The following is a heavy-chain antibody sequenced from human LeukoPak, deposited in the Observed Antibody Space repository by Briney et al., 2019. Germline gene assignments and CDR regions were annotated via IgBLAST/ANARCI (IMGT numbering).Heavy chain of an antibody. D-gene: IGHD3-22*01. Sequence: SETLSLTCTVSGYSISSGYYWGWIRQPPGKGLEWIGSIYHSGSTYYNPSLKSRVTISVDTSKNQFSPKLSSVTAADTAVYYCARVSTYYYDSSGYYAYYYYYYMDVWGKGTTVTVSS. CDR3: ARVSTYYYDSSGYYAYYYYYYMDV. CDR2: IYHSGST. CDR1: GYSISSGYY. J-gene: IGHJ6*03. V-gene: IGHV4-38-2*02.